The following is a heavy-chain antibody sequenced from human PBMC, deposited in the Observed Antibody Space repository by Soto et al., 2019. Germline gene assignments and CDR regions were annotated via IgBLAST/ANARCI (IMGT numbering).Heavy chain of an antibody. D-gene: IGHD3-22*01. CDR2: INHSGST. CDR1: GGSFSGYY. J-gene: IGHJ6*02. V-gene: IGHV4-34*01. CDR3: AGGDYYHSSGYYFYYYTMDV. Sequence: SETLSLTCAVYGGSFSGYYWSWIRQPPGKGLEWIGEINHSGSTNYNPSLKSRVTISVDTSKNQFSLKLSSVTAADTAVYYCAGGDYYHSSGYYFYYYTMDVWGQGTTVTVSS.